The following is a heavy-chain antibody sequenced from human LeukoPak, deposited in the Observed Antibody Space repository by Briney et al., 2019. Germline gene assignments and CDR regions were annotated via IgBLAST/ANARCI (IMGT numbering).Heavy chain of an antibody. D-gene: IGHD6-13*01. CDR2: MNPDSGNT. J-gene: IGHJ6*04. V-gene: IGHV1-8*01. CDR1: GYTFTSYD. Sequence: RASVKVSCKASGYTFTSYDINWVRQATGQGLEWMGWMNPDSGNTGYAQKFQGRVTMTRNTSISTAYMELSSLRSEDTAVYYCARGRVNGKQLVRNKRLGLNYYYGMDVWGKGTTVTVSS. CDR3: ARGRVNGKQLVRNKRLGLNYYYGMDV.